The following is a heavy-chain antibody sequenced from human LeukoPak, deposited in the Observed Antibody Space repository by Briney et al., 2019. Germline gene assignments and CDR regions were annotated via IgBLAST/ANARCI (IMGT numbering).Heavy chain of an antibody. CDR3: ARGSAKYYHYGTDV. J-gene: IGHJ6*02. D-gene: IGHD5-18*01. V-gene: IGHV1-69*13. CDR2: IIPMFGTS. Sequence: SVKVSCKASGGTFNSYAISWVRQAPGQGLEWMGGIIPMFGTSTSAQKFRGRVTITADESTSTAYMELSSLSSEDTALYYCARGSAKYYHYGTDVWGQGTTITVSS. CDR1: GGTFNSYA.